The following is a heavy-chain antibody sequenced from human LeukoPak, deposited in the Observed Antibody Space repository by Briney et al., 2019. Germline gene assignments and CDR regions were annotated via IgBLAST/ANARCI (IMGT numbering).Heavy chain of an antibody. D-gene: IGHD5-12*01. CDR3: ARRVLSGYDS. CDR1: GGSFSGYY. J-gene: IGHJ5*02. V-gene: IGHV4-34*01. CDR2: INHSGST. Sequence: PSETLSLTCAVYGGSFSGYYWSWIRQPPGKGLEWLGEINHSGSTSYNPSLKSRVTISIDTSKNQFSLKLSSVTAADTAVYYCARRVLSGYDSWGQGTLVTVSS.